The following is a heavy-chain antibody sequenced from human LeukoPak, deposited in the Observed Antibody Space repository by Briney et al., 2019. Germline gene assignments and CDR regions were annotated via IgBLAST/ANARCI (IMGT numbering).Heavy chain of an antibody. CDR3: ARDRYYDILTGYSHELDY. J-gene: IGHJ4*02. Sequence: PGGSLRLSCAASGFTFSSYGMHWVRQAPGKGLEWVSSISSSSSYIYYADSVKGRFTISGDNAKNSLYLQMNSLRAEDTAVYYCARDRYYDILTGYSHELDYWGQGTLVTVSS. CDR1: GFTFSSYG. D-gene: IGHD3-9*01. V-gene: IGHV3-21*01. CDR2: ISSSSSYI.